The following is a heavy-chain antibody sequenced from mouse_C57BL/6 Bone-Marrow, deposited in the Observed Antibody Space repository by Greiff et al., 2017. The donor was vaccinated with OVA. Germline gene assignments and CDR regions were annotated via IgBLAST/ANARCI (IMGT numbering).Heavy chain of an antibody. J-gene: IGHJ3*01. Sequence: EVKVEESGGGLVKPGGSLKLSCAASGFTFSSYTMSWVRQTPEKRLEWVATISGGGGNTYYPDNVKGRFTISRDNAKNTLYLQMSSLRSEDTALYYCARQLGWRAWFAYWGQGTLVTVSA. CDR1: GFTFSSYT. D-gene: IGHD4-1*01. CDR3: ARQLGWRAWFAY. CDR2: ISGGGGNT. V-gene: IGHV5-9*01.